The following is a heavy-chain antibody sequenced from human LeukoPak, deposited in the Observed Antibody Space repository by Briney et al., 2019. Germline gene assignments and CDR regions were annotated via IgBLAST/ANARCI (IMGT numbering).Heavy chain of an antibody. CDR1: GFTFSASS. Sequence: GGSLRLSCAASGFTFSASSMTGVRQAPGRGLEWVANVDPDANTKNYLDSVKGRFTISRDNARNSLYLQMNSLRAEDTAIYYCARDPAYGALDYWGQGTLVTVSP. V-gene: IGHV3-7*03. D-gene: IGHD4-17*01. CDR3: ARDPAYGALDY. J-gene: IGHJ4*02. CDR2: VDPDANTK.